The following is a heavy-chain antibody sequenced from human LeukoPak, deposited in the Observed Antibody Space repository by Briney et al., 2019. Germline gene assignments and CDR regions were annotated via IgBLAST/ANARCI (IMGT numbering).Heavy chain of an antibody. CDR2: IYSGGGT. J-gene: IGHJ4*02. D-gene: IGHD2-2*01. V-gene: IGHV3-66*01. CDR3: ARRYCSSTSCLIDY. CDR1: GFTVSSNY. Sequence: GGSLRLSCAASGFTVSSNYMSWVRQAPGKGLEWVSVIYSGGGTYYADAVKGRFTISRDNSKNTLYLQMNSLRAGDTAVYYCARRYCSSTSCLIDYWGQGTLVTVSS.